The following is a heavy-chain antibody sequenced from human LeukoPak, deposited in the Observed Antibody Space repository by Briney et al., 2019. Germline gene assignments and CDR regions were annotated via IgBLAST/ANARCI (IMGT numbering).Heavy chain of an antibody. D-gene: IGHD3-10*01. J-gene: IGHJ5*02. CDR2: IYYSGST. Sequence: PSETLSLTCTVSGGSISSYYWSWIRQPPGKGLEWIGSIYYSGSTNYNPSLKSRVTISVETSKNQFSLKLKSVTAADTAVYYCARGGYYGSGNDFRFDPWGQGTLVTVSS. CDR1: GGSISSYY. CDR3: ARGGYYGSGNDFRFDP. V-gene: IGHV4-59*01.